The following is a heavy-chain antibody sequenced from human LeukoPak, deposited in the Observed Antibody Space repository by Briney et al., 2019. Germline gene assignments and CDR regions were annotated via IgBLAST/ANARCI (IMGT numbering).Heavy chain of an antibody. CDR3: IGHSSSSTGH. V-gene: IGHV4-39*01. Sequence: SETLSLTCTVSGGSISSSKYYWGWIRQPPGKGLEWIGSIYYSGSTYYNPSLKSRVTISVDTSKNQFSLKLSSVTAADTAVYYCIGHSSSSTGHWGQGTLVTVSS. J-gene: IGHJ4*02. CDR1: GGSISSSKYY. CDR2: IYYSGST. D-gene: IGHD6-13*01.